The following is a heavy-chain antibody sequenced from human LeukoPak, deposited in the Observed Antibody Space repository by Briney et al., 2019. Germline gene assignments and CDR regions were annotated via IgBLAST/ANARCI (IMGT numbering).Heavy chain of an antibody. D-gene: IGHD3-3*01. CDR3: ASAPGGFWSGYSDNWFDP. CDR1: GYTFTSYG. CDR2: ISAYNGNT. Sequence: GASVKVSCKASGYTFTSYGISWVRQAPGQGLEWMGWISAYNGNTNYAQKLQGRVTMTTDTSTSTAYMELRSLRSEDTAVYYCASAPGGFWSGYSDNWFDPWGQGTLVTVSS. J-gene: IGHJ5*02. V-gene: IGHV1-18*01.